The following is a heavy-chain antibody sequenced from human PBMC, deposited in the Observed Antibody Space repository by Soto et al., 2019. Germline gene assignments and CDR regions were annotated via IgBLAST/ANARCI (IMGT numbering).Heavy chain of an antibody. J-gene: IGHJ4*02. CDR3: ASGGYSSSDDY. D-gene: IGHD6-13*01. CDR2: ISYDGSNK. V-gene: IGHV3-30-3*01. CDR1: GFTFSSYA. Sequence: PGGSLRLSCAASGFTFSSYAMHWVRQAPGKGLEWVAVISYDGSNKYYADSVKGRFTISRDNSKNTLYLQMNSLRAEDTAVYYCASGGYSSSDDYWGQGTLVTVSS.